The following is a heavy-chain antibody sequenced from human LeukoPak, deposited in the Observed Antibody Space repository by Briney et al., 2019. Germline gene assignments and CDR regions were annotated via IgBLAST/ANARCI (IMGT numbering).Heavy chain of an antibody. V-gene: IGHV4-59*01. CDR1: GHSIKTYF. Sequence: KPSESLSLTCNVAGHSIKTYFWGWVRQPPGKWRGWLDYISHSGSTNYNPSLKSLVTLSIDTSKNQFSLSLTSVTAADTAVYYCARGGWLRRAFFQDWGQGTLVTVSS. J-gene: IGHJ1*01. D-gene: IGHD5-24*01. CDR2: ISHSGST. CDR3: ARGGWLRRAFFQD.